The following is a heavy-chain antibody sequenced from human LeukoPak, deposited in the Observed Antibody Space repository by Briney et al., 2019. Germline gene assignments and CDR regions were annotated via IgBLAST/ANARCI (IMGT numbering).Heavy chain of an antibody. J-gene: IGHJ6*02. CDR2: ILYSGRT. D-gene: IGHD2-2*01. Sequence: SATLSLTCTVSGGSINNTYYYWGWLRQPPGKGLEWIGNILYSGRTHYNPSLQSRVTISVDTSKKQFFLKMRTVTAADTAVYYCARLSEESSNYLHYYYYGMDVWGQGTTVTVSS. CDR1: GGSINNTYYY. V-gene: IGHV4-39*01. CDR3: ARLSEESSNYLHYYYYGMDV.